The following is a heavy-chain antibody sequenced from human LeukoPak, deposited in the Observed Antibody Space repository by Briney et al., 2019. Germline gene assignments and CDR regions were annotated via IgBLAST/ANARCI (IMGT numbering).Heavy chain of an antibody. CDR1: GGSISNYY. CDR3: ALGRSTWVNFDY. V-gene: IGHV4-59*01. Sequence: PSETLSLTCTVSGGSISNYYWSWIRQPPGKGLEWIGFVYYSGSTSYNPSLKSRLTISVDTSKNQFSLKLSSVTAADTAVYYCALGRSTWVNFDYWGQGTLVTVSS. D-gene: IGHD1-26*01. CDR2: VYYSGST. J-gene: IGHJ4*02.